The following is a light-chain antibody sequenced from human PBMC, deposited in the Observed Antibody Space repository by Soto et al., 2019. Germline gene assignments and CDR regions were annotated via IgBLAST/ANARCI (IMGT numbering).Light chain of an antibody. CDR1: SSDVGNYNL. Sequence: QSALTQPASVSGSPGQSITISCTGTSSDVGNYNLVSWYQQHPGKAPKPMIYDVSKRPSGVSNRFSGSKSGNTASLTISGLQADDEADYYCCSYAGDSYVFGTGTKVTVL. V-gene: IGLV2-23*02. J-gene: IGLJ1*01. CDR2: DVS. CDR3: CSYAGDSYV.